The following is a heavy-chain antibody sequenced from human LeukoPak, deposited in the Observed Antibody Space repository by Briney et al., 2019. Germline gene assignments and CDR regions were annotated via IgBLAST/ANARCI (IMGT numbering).Heavy chain of an antibody. V-gene: IGHV4-34*01. CDR1: GGSFSGYY. D-gene: IGHD6-13*01. J-gene: IGHJ6*03. Sequence: SETLSLTCAVYGGSFSGYYWSWLRQPPGKGLEWIGEINHSGSTNYNPSLTSRVTISVDASKNQFSLKLSSVTAADTAVYYCARGSSSWYHEGPRRYYYYMDVWGKGTTVTVSS. CDR3: ARGSSSWYHEGPRRYYYYMDV. CDR2: INHSGST.